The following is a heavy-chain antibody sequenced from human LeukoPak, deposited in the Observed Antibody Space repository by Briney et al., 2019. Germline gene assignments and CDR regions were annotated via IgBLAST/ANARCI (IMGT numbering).Heavy chain of an antibody. CDR3: AREEQQPGLYYFDY. D-gene: IGHD6-13*01. Sequence: SETLSLTCTVSGGSISGYYWSWIRQPPGKGLEWIGYIYYSGSTNYNPSLKSRVTISVDTSKNQFSLKLSSVTAADTAVYYCAREEQQPGLYYFDYWGQGTLVTVSS. CDR1: GGSISGYY. J-gene: IGHJ4*02. V-gene: IGHV4-59*01. CDR2: IYYSGST.